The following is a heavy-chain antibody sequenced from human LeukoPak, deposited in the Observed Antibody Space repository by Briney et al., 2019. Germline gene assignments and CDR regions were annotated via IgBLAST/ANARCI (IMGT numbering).Heavy chain of an antibody. CDR3: TTSQTYDYGDYGGVY. CDR2: IRSKANSYAT. D-gene: IGHD4-17*01. CDR1: GFTFRSYA. V-gene: IGHV3-73*01. J-gene: IGHJ4*02. Sequence: PGGSLRLSCAASGFTFRSYAMSWVRQASGKGLEWVGRIRSKANSYATAYAASVKGRFTISRDDSKNTAYLQMNSLKTVDTAVYYCTTSQTYDYGDYGGVYWGQGTLVTVSS.